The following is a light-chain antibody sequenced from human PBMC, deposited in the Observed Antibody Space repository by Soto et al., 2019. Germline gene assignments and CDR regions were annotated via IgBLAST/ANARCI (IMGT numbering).Light chain of an antibody. CDR3: QQYDSSPLT. Sequence: EIVLTQSPGTLSLSPGERATLSCRASQSVSSSYLAWYQQKPGQAPRLLIYGASSRATGIPDRSSGSGSGTDFTLTISRLEPADFAVYYCQQYDSSPLTFGGGTKVEIK. CDR1: QSVSSSY. J-gene: IGKJ4*01. V-gene: IGKV3-20*01. CDR2: GAS.